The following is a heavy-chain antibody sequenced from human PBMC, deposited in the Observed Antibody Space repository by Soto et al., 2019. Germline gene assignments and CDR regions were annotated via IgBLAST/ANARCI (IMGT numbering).Heavy chain of an antibody. J-gene: IGHJ4*02. Sequence: VESLKICCKGSGYNFGGYWIAWVRQRPGKGLELMGIIYPSDSDTRYRPSFQGQVTISADKSISSAYLQWSSLRASDTAMYYCARGGVSTRTFDYWGQGTPVTVSA. CDR1: GYNFGGYW. D-gene: IGHD3-3*01. CDR2: IYPSDSDT. CDR3: ARGGVSTRTFDY. V-gene: IGHV5-51*01.